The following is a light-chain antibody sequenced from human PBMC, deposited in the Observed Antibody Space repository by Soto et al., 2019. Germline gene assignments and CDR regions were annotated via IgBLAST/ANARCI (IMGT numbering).Light chain of an antibody. CDR2: GAS. CDR1: QSVHSSH. Sequence: EIVLTQSPGTLSLSPGKRATLSCWASQSVHSSHLAWYQQRPGQPPRLLVYGASTRATGFPARFSGSGSGTDFTLTISSLQSEDFAVYYCQQYNNWPWTFGQGTKVDI. CDR3: QQYNNWPWT. V-gene: IGKV3-15*01. J-gene: IGKJ1*01.